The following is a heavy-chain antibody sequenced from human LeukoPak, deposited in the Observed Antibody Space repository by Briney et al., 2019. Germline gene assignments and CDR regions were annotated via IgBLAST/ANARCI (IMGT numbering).Heavy chain of an antibody. V-gene: IGHV3-15*01. CDR1: GFTFSNAW. D-gene: IGHD6-6*01. J-gene: IGHJ4*02. CDR2: IKSKTDGGTT. Sequence: GGSLRLSCAASGFTFSNAWMSWVRLAPGKGLEWVGRIKSKTDGGTTDYAAPVKGRFTISRDDSKNTRYLQMNSLKTEDTAVYYCTTAGTGSSSHLGYWGQGTLVTVSS. CDR3: TTAGTGSSSHLGY.